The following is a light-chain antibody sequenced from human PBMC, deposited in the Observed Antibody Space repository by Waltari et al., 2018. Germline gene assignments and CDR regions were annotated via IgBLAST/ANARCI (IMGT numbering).Light chain of an antibody. CDR2: DVN. CDR3: SSYAGSSYV. V-gene: IGLV2-8*01. CDR1: SSDVGNYNY. Sequence: QSALTQPPSASGSLGQSVTISCTGTSSDVGNYNYVSWYQQHPGRAPKLIIYDVNRRPAGVPVRFSGSKAGTTASLAVSGLQPEDEADYYCSSYAGSSYVFGTGTTVTVL. J-gene: IGLJ1*01.